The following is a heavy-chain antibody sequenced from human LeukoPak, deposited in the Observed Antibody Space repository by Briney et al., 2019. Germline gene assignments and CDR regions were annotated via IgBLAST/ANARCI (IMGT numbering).Heavy chain of an antibody. CDR3: AKGNIAARLHAFDI. D-gene: IGHD6-6*01. CDR2: ISGSGST. CDR1: GFTFSNYA. J-gene: IGHJ3*02. Sequence: PGGSLRLSCAASGFTFSNYAMSWVRQAPGKGLEWVSGISGSGSTYYADSVKGRFTISRDNSKSTLFLQMNSLRAEDTAVYYCAKGNIAARLHAFDIWGQGTMVTVSS. V-gene: IGHV3-23*01.